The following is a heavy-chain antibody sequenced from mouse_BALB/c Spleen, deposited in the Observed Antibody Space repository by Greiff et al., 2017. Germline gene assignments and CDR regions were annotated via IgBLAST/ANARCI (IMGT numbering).Heavy chain of an antibody. V-gene: IGHV6-6*02. J-gene: IGHJ3*01. D-gene: IGHD1-1*01. CDR1: GFTFSNYW. CDR2: IRLKSNNYAT. CDR3: TRDYYGSWAY. Sequence: EVKVEESGGGLVQPGGSMKLSCVASGFTFSNYWMNWVRQSPEKGLEWVAEIRLKSNNYATHYAESVKGRFTISRDDSKSSVYLQMNNLRAEDTGIYYCTRDYYGSWAYWGQGTLVTVSA.